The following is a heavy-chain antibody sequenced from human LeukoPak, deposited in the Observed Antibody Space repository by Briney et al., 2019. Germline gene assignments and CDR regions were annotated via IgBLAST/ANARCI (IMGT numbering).Heavy chain of an antibody. D-gene: IGHD1-26*01. J-gene: IGHJ4*02. CDR2: INPRGGST. CDR1: GYTFTSHF. V-gene: IGHV1-46*01. Sequence: GASVKVSCKASGYTFTSHFMHWVRQAPGQGLEWMGIINPRGGSTSYTQKFQGRVTMTRDTSISTAYMDLSRLRSDDTAVYYCARGSIVGATFDYFDYWGQGTLVTVSS. CDR3: ARGSIVGATFDYFDY.